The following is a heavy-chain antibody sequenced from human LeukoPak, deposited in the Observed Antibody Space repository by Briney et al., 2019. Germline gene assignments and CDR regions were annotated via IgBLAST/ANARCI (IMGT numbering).Heavy chain of an antibody. D-gene: IGHD5-12*01. J-gene: IGHJ4*02. CDR2: IYYTGST. CDR3: ARRGYSGYERFYY. V-gene: IGHV4-59*08. CDR1: GGSISGCY. Sequence: PSETLSLTFTVSGGSISGCYWNCIRQPPGKGLEWIGYIYYTGSTNYNPSLKSRVTISVDTSKNQFSLKLSSVTAADTAVYYCARRGYSGYERFYYWGQGTLVTVSA.